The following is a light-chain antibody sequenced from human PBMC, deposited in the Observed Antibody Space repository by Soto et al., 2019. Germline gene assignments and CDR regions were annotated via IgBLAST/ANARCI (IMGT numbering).Light chain of an antibody. CDR1: SSDVGGYNY. J-gene: IGLJ1*01. Sequence: QSVLTQPPSASGSPGQSVTISCTGTSSDVGGYNYVSWYQQHPGKAPKLMIYEVSKRPSGVPDRFSGSKSGNTASLTVSGLQAEDEADYYCSSYAGSKGDVFGTGSKVTVL. CDR2: EVS. CDR3: SSYAGSKGDV. V-gene: IGLV2-8*01.